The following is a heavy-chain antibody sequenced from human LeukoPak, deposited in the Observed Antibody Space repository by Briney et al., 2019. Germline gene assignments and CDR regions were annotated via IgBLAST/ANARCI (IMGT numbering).Heavy chain of an antibody. V-gene: IGHV3-23*01. Sequence: PGGSLRLSCAASGFTFSNYAMAWVRQAPGKGLEWVSSISASGSTTYYTDSVKGRFTISRDNFKNTLYLQMNSLRAEDTAVYYCAKDNYYDTSGYFFDYWGQEALVTVSS. CDR3: AKDNYYDTSGYFFDY. D-gene: IGHD3-22*01. J-gene: IGHJ4*02. CDR2: ISASGSTT. CDR1: GFTFSNYA.